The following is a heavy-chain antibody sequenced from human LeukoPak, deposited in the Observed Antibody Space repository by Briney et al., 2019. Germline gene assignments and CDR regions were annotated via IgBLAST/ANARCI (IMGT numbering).Heavy chain of an antibody. CDR2: INPNSGGT. Sequence: ASVKVSCKASGYTFTGYYMRWVRQAPGQGLEWMGWINPNSGGTNYAQKFQGRVTMTRDTSISTAYMEMSRLRSDDTAVYYCARDVSAGGTNWFDPWGQGTLVTVSS. CDR1: GYTFTGYY. J-gene: IGHJ5*02. D-gene: IGHD3-16*01. CDR3: ARDVSAGGTNWFDP. V-gene: IGHV1-2*02.